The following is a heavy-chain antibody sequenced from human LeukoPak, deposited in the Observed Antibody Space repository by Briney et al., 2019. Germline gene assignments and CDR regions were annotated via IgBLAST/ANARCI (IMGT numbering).Heavy chain of an antibody. Sequence: PGGSLRLSCTASGFTFGDYAMSWVRQAPGKGLEWVGFIRSKAYGGTTEYAASVKGRFTISRDDSKSIAYLQMNSLKTEDTAVYYCTGYGSGSYYNSSYYYYGMDVWGQGTTVTVSS. V-gene: IGHV3-49*04. CDR1: GFTFGDYA. J-gene: IGHJ6*02. CDR2: IRSKAYGGTT. D-gene: IGHD3-10*01. CDR3: TGYGSGSYYNSSYYYYGMDV.